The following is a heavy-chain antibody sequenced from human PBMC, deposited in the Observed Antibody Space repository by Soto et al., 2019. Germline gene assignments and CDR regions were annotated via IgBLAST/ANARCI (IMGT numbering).Heavy chain of an antibody. J-gene: IGHJ6*02. D-gene: IGHD3-3*01. Sequence: EVQLVESGGGLVKPGGSLRLSCAASGFTFSSYSMNWVRQAPGKGLEWVSSISSSSSYIYYADSVKGRFTISRDNAKNSLYLQMNSLRAEDTAGYYCARDGVTVFGVVRYYGMDVWGQGTTVTVSS. V-gene: IGHV3-21*01. CDR1: GFTFSSYS. CDR2: ISSSSSYI. CDR3: ARDGVTVFGVVRYYGMDV.